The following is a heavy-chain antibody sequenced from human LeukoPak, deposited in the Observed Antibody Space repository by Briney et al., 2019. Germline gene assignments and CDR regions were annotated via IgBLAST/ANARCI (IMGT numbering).Heavy chain of an antibody. V-gene: IGHV1-2*02. J-gene: IGHJ4*02. CDR2: INPNTGGT. CDR1: GYTFTGYY. CDR3: ARAPMIVVVFPPRLDF. Sequence: ASVKVSCKTSGYTFTGYYMHWVRQAPGQGLEWMGWINPNTGGTNYAQKFQGRVTMTSDTSISTAYMELSSLKSDDTAMYYCARAPMIVVVFPPRLDFWGQGTLVTVSS. D-gene: IGHD3-22*01.